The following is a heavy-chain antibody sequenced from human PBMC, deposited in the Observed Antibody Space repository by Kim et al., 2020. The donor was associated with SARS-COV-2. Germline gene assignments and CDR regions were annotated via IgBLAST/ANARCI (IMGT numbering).Heavy chain of an antibody. CDR1: GFTFSSYA. V-gene: IGHV3-23*01. D-gene: IGHD3-3*02. J-gene: IGHJ4*02. CDR2: ISGSGGST. Sequence: GGSLRLSCAASGFTFSSYAMSWVRQAPGKGLEWVSAISGSGGSTYYADSVKGRFTISRYNSKNTLYLQMNSLRAEDTAVYYCALSISIFEFDYWGQGTLVTVSS. CDR3: ALSISIFEFDY.